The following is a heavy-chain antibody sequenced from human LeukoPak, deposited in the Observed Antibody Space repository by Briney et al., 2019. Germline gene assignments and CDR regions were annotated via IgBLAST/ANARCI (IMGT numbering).Heavy chain of an antibody. V-gene: IGHV2-5*02. J-gene: IGHJ4*02. Sequence: SGPTLLKPTQTLTLTCTFSGFSLSTNDVGVGWVRQPPGEALEWLALIYWDDDKRYSPSQKSRLTITKDTSKNQVVLTMANMDPAGTATYYCAFSKYSRSDFDSWGQGTLVTASS. D-gene: IGHD6-6*01. CDR1: GFSLSTNDVG. CDR3: AFSKYSRSDFDS. CDR2: IYWDDDK.